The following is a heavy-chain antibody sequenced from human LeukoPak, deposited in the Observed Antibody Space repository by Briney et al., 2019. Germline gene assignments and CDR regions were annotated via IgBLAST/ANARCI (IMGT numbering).Heavy chain of an antibody. J-gene: IGHJ4*02. CDR3: ARAFRYFDWLLLY. CDR1: GFTVSSDY. Sequence: GGSLRLSCAASGFTVSSDYMTWVRQAPGKGLEWVSFVYSGGSTYYEDSVKGRFTISRDSSKNTLFLQMNSLRVGDTAVYYCARAFRYFDWLLLYWGQGTLVTVSS. V-gene: IGHV3-53*01. CDR2: VYSGGST. D-gene: IGHD3-9*01.